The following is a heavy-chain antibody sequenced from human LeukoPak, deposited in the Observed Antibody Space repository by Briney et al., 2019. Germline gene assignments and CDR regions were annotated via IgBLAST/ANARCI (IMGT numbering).Heavy chain of an antibody. Sequence: SETLSLTCAVSGGSFSAYYWTWIRQPPGKGLEWIGEINHSGSANYNPSLKSRVTISLNTSKNQFSLKLSSVTAADTAVYYCARGQGTVTTHWGQGTLVTVSS. J-gene: IGHJ4*02. D-gene: IGHD4-17*01. CDR3: ARGQGTVTTH. CDR1: GGSFSAYY. V-gene: IGHV4-34*01. CDR2: INHSGSA.